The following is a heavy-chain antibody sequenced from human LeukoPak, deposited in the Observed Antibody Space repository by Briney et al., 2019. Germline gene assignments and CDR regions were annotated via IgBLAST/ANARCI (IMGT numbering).Heavy chain of an antibody. CDR1: GYTFTNYN. J-gene: IGHJ4*02. CDR2: ISPYMGAT. D-gene: IGHD6-19*01. V-gene: IGHV1-18*01. CDR3: ARGHPWATIAVAAPFDY. Sequence: ASVKVSCKASGYTFTNYNITWVRQAPGQGLEWMGWISPYMGATKSAPQFRGRVIMTTDTATSTSYMELRSLRSDDTAVYYCARGHPWATIAVAAPFDYWGQGTLVTVSS.